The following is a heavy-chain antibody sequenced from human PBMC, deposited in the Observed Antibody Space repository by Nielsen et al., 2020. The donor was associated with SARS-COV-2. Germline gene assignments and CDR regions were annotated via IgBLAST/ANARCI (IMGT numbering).Heavy chain of an antibody. CDR2: ISSSSSTI. D-gene: IGHD6-6*01. Sequence: GESLKISCAASGFTFSSYEMNWVRQAPGKGLEWVSYISSSSSTIYYADSVKGRFTISRDNAKNSLYLQMNSLRAEDTAVYYCARDPGIAARLYYYYYYGMDVWGQGTTVTVSS. J-gene: IGHJ6*02. CDR1: GFTFSSYE. CDR3: ARDPGIAARLYYYYYYGMDV. V-gene: IGHV3-48*01.